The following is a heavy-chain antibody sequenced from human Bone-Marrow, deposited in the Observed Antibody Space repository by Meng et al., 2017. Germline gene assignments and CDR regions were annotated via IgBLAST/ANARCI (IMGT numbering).Heavy chain of an antibody. CDR3: ARSVAAAGDY. Sequence: GESLKISCAASGFTFSSYSMNWVRQAPGKGLEWVSSISSSSSYIYYADSVKGRFTISRDNAKNSLYLQMNSLRAEDTALYYCARSVAAAGDYWGQGTLVTVSS. CDR1: GFTFSSYS. J-gene: IGHJ4*02. CDR2: ISSSSSYI. D-gene: IGHD6-13*01. V-gene: IGHV3-21*01.